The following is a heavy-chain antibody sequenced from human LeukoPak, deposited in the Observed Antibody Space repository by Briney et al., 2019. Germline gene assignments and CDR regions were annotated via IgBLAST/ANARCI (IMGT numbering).Heavy chain of an antibody. D-gene: IGHD2-15*01. Sequence: GGALRLPCAASGCTFISCAMSGVGQAPGKELEGFSAISDTGGSTYNAHPAKDRFTMSRDNSKNTLCLQMNSVRAEDTGVSYCAKDRRVVVVAGTIHWGHGTLVTVSS. CDR1: GCTFISCA. CDR2: ISDTGGST. V-gene: IGHV3-23*01. J-gene: IGHJ4*03. CDR3: AKDRRVVVVAGTIH.